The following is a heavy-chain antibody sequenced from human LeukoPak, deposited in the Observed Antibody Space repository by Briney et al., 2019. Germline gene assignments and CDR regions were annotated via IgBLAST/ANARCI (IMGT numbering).Heavy chain of an antibody. CDR2: IIPIFGTA. V-gene: IGHV1-69*05. CDR3: ARIGGYSYGLSSYYFDY. CDR1: GGTFSSYA. D-gene: IGHD5-18*01. Sequence: ASVKVSCKASGGTFSSYAISWVRQAPGQGLEWMGGIIPIFGTANYAQKFQGRVTITTDESTSTAYMELSSLRSEDTAVYYCARIGGYSYGLSSYYFDYWGQGTLVTVSP. J-gene: IGHJ4*02.